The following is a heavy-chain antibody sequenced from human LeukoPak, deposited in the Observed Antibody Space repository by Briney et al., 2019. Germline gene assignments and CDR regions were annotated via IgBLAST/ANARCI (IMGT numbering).Heavy chain of an antibody. D-gene: IGHD4-17*01. J-gene: IGHJ4*02. CDR2: ITGSGGST. V-gene: IGHV3-23*01. CDR1: GFTFSTYG. Sequence: GGTLRLSCAASGFTFSTYGMSWVRQAPGKGLEWVSVITGSGGSTYYADSVKGRFTISRDNAKNSLYLQMNSLRAEDTAVYYCASSTGWGQGTLVTVSS. CDR3: ASSTG.